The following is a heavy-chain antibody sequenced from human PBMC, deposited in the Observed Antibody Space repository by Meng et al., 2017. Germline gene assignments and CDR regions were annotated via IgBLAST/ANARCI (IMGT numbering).Heavy chain of an antibody. J-gene: IGHJ4*02. CDR3: AREQYYYDSSGYYYRYYFDY. V-gene: IGHV4-34*01. CDR2: INHSGST. D-gene: IGHD3-22*01. CDR1: GGSFSGYY. Sequence: GSLRLSCAVYGGSFSGYYWSWIRQPPGKGLEWIGEINHSGSTNYNPSLKSRVTISVDTSKNQFSLKLSSVTAADTAVYYCAREQYYYDSSGYYYRYYFDYWGQGTLVTVSS.